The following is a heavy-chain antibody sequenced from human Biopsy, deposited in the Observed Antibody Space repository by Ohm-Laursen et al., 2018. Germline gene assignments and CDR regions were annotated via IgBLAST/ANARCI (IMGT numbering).Heavy chain of an antibody. CDR2: VYYTGSN. J-gene: IGHJ2*01. D-gene: IGHD3-22*01. Sequence: SETLSLTSTVSGDSISSYYWSWIRQPPGKGLEWIGYVYYTGSNDYNPSLQSRVTISVDTSTNHLSLRLRSVTPADTAIYCARDRGYYSDRTVPGYFDLWGRGTLVTVSS. CDR1: GDSISSYY. V-gene: IGHV4-59*12. CDR3: ARDRGYYSDRTVPGYFDL.